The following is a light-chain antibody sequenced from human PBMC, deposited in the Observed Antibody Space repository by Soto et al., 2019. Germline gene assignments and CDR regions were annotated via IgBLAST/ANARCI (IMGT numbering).Light chain of an antibody. Sequence: QSALLQPASVSGSPGQSITISCTGPSRDFGSSNYVSWYQHHPHRAPKLLIYEVSYRPSGVSNRFSGSKSDNTASLTISGLQAEDEADYYCSSYTSSNTLEVFGIGTKVTVL. V-gene: IGLV2-14*01. CDR3: SSYTSSNTLEV. J-gene: IGLJ1*01. CDR2: EVS. CDR1: SRDFGSSNY.